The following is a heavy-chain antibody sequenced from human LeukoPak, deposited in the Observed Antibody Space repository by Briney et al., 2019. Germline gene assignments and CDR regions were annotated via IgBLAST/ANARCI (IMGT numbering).Heavy chain of an antibody. CDR2: IYYSGST. D-gene: IGHD4-17*01. CDR1: GGSISSSSYY. J-gene: IGHJ4*02. Sequence: PSETLSLTCTVSGGSISSSSYYWGWIRQPPGKGLEWIGSIYYSGSTYYNPSLRSRVTISVDTSKNQFSLKLSSVTAADTAVYYCARLSTVTTSFDYWGQGTLVTVSS. V-gene: IGHV4-39*07. CDR3: ARLSTVTTSFDY.